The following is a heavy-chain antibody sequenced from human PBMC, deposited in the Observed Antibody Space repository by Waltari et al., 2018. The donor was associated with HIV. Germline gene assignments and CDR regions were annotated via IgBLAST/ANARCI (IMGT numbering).Heavy chain of an antibody. J-gene: IGHJ4*02. CDR3: GRGGLRDY. CDR2: INEDGSKK. Sequence: EFQLVDSGGGLVQPGGSLRISCAASGFPISYYSMSWVRQAPGKGLEWVAIINEDGSKKDYVDSVKGRFTISRDNARNSLYLQMNNLRRGDTAVYYCGRGGLRDYWGQGTLVTVSS. V-gene: IGHV3-7*01. CDR1: GFPISYYS. D-gene: IGHD3-16*01.